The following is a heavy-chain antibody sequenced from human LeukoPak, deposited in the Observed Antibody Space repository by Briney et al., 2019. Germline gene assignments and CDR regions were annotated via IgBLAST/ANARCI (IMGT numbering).Heavy chain of an antibody. CDR3: AKDKVATGPTTFDY. V-gene: IGHV3-9*01. CDR1: GFTFDDYA. D-gene: IGHD5-12*01. Sequence: GGSLRLSCAASGFTFDDYAMHWVRQAPGKGLEWVSGISWNSGSIGYADSVKGRFTISRDNAKNSLYLQMNSLRAEDTALYYCAKDKVATGPTTFDYWGQGTLVTVSS. J-gene: IGHJ4*02. CDR2: ISWNSGSI.